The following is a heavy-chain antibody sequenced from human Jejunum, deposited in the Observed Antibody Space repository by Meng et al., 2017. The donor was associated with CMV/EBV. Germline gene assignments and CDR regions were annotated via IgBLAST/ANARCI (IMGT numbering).Heavy chain of an antibody. V-gene: IGHV3-53*01. CDR3: AKGEGRPHYDFDY. Sequence: AVSAFQVTRIYLSWVRQAPGRGLEWVSTIYTGGSTFYTDSVEGRFAISRDTSKNTLYLQMNSLRPEDTAIYYCAKGEGRPHYDFDYWGQGTLVTVSS. CDR2: IYTGGST. D-gene: IGHD3-16*01. CDR1: AFQVTRIY. J-gene: IGHJ4*02.